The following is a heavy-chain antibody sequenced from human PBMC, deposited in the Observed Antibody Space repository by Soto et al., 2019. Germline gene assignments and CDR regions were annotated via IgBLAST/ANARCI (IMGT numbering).Heavy chain of an antibody. V-gene: IGHV3-23*01. CDR1: GFTVNSHV. CDR2: ISGSGDGT. D-gene: IGHD3-22*01. CDR3: TRSRGFGGMDV. Sequence: GGSLRLSCAASGFTVNSHVMSWVRQAPGKGLEWVSSISGSGDGTYYGDSVKGRFTISRDSSSSTVYLEMKNLRGEDTAVYFCTRSRGFGGMDVCGQGTTVTSP. J-gene: IGHJ6*02.